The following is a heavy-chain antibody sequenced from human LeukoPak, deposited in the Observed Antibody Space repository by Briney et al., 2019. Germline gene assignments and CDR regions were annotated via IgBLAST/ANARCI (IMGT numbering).Heavy chain of an antibody. J-gene: IGHJ3*02. D-gene: IGHD6-19*01. CDR3: ARGITSSGWYGHDAFDI. Sequence: SVKVSCKASGGTFSSYAISWVRQAPGQGLEWMGGIIPIFGTANYAQKFQGRVTITADESTSTAYMELSSLRSEDTAVYYCARGITSSGWYGHDAFDIWGQGTMVTVSS. CDR1: GGTFSSYA. CDR2: IIPIFGTA. V-gene: IGHV1-69*13.